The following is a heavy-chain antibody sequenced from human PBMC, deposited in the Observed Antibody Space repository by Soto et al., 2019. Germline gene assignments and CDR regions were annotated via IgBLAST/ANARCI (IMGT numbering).Heavy chain of an antibody. CDR1: GFTFSSYA. Sequence: GGSLRLSCAASGFTFSSYAMHWVRQAPGKGLEWVAVISYDGSNKYYADSVKGRFTISRDNSKNTLYLQMNSLRAEDTAVYYCARDRALLTGYYSPLAYYGMDVWGQGTTVTVSS. J-gene: IGHJ6*02. V-gene: IGHV3-30-3*01. CDR2: ISYDGSNK. CDR3: ARDRALLTGYYSPLAYYGMDV. D-gene: IGHD3-9*01.